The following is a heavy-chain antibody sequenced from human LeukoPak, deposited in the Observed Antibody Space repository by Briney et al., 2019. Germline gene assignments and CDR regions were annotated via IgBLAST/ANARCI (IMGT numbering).Heavy chain of an antibody. J-gene: IGHJ4*02. V-gene: IGHV3-48*03. Sequence: GGSLRLSCAASGFTFSSYEMNWVRQAPGKGLEWVSYISSSGSTIYYADSVKGRFTISRDNAKNSLYLQMNSLRAEDTAVYYCARVGGERDYDSSGYSQFFDYWGQGTLVTVSS. CDR3: ARVGGERDYDSSGYSQFFDY. CDR2: ISSSGSTI. D-gene: IGHD3-22*01. CDR1: GFTFSSYE.